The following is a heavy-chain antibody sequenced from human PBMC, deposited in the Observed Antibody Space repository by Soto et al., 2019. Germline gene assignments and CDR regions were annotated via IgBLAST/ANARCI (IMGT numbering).Heavy chain of an antibody. Sequence: QVQLQESGPGLVKPSQTLSLTCTVSGGSISSGGYYWSWIRQHPGKGLEWIGYIYYSGSTYYNPSLKSRVTISVDTSKNQVSLKLSSVTAADTAVYCCARAGSSSWYEDYWGQVTLVTVSS. D-gene: IGHD6-13*01. J-gene: IGHJ4*02. V-gene: IGHV4-31*03. CDR3: ARAGSSSWYEDY. CDR2: IYYSGST. CDR1: GGSISSGGYY.